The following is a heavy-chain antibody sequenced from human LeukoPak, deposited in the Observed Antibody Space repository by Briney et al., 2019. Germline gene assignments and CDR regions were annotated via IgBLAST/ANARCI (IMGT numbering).Heavy chain of an antibody. J-gene: IGHJ6*02. D-gene: IGHD3-16*01. Sequence: GGSLRLSCAASGFTFSSYWMNWARQAPRKGLEWVASINHNGNVNYYVDSVKGRFTISRDNAKNLLYLQMSNLRAEDTAVYFCARGGGLDVWGQGATVTVSS. CDR2: INHNGNVN. CDR3: ARGGGLDV. V-gene: IGHV3-7*03. CDR1: GFTFSSYW.